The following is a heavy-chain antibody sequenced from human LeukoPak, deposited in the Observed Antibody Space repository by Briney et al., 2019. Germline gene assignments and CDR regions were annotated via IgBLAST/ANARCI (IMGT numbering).Heavy chain of an antibody. V-gene: IGHV4-39*07. CDR3: ARVVDGSSDY. J-gene: IGHJ4*02. Sequence: PSETLSLTCTVSGGSISSSSYYWGWIRQPPGKGLEWIGSIYYSGNTYYNPSLKSRVTISVDTSKNQFSLKLSSVTAADTAVYYCARVVDGSSDYWGQGTLVTVSS. CDR2: IYYSGNT. D-gene: IGHD1-26*01. CDR1: GGSISSSSYY.